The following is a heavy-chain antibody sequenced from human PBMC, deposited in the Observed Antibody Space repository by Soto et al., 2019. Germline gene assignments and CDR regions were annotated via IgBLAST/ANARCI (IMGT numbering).Heavy chain of an antibody. CDR1: GFTFDSYE. V-gene: IGHV3-48*03. J-gene: IGHJ6*02. CDR3: ARIPYCSSTSCYPDYYGMDV. CDR2: ISSSGSTI. D-gene: IGHD2-2*01. Sequence: LRLSCAASGFTFDSYEMNWVRQAPGKGLEWVSYISSSGSTIYYADSVKGRFTISRDNAKNSLYLQMNSLRAEDTAVYYCARIPYCSSTSCYPDYYGMDVWGQGTTVTV.